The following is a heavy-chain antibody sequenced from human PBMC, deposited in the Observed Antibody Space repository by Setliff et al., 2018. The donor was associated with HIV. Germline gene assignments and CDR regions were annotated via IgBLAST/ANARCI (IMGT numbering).Heavy chain of an antibody. CDR3: ARDGYNYSYYYYYGMDV. V-gene: IGHV4-59*01. CDR2: IYYSGSP. D-gene: IGHD5-12*01. Sequence: PSETLSLTCTVSGGSISSYYWSWIRQPPGKGLEWIGYIYYSGSPNYNPSLKSRVTISVDTSKNQFSLKLSSVTAADTAVYYCARDGYNYSYYYYYGMDVWGQGTTVTVSS. CDR1: GGSISSYY. J-gene: IGHJ6*02.